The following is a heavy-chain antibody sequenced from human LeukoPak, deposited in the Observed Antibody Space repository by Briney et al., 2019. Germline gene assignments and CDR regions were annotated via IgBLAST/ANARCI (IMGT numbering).Heavy chain of an antibody. D-gene: IGHD2-2*01. J-gene: IGHJ6*02. CDR2: ISAYNGDT. V-gene: IGHV1-18*01. Sequence: ASVKVSCKASGYTFTSYGIGWVRQAPGQGLEWMGWISAYNGDTNYAQKLQGRVTMTTDTSTSTAYMELRSLRSDDTAVYYCARDPGCSSTSCYPYYGMDVWGQGTTVTVSS. CDR3: ARDPGCSSTSCYPYYGMDV. CDR1: GYTFTSYG.